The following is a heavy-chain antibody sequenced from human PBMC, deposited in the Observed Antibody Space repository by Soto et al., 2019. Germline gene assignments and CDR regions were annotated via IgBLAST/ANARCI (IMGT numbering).Heavy chain of an antibody. D-gene: IGHD2-15*01. CDR2: IVVGSGST. Sequence: GASVKVSCKASGFTFTSSTVQWVRQARGQRLEWVGWIVVGSGSTNYAQKFQERVTITRDMSTSTAYMELSSLRSEDTAVYYCARDLGGWPDYWGQGTLVTVSS. CDR3: ARDLGGWPDY. CDR1: GFTFTSST. J-gene: IGHJ4*02. V-gene: IGHV1-58*01.